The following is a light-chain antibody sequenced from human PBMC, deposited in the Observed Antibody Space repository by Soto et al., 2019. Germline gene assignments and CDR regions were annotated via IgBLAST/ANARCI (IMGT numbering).Light chain of an antibody. J-gene: IGKJ3*01. V-gene: IGKV1-33*01. CDR3: QHCGYLPI. CDR2: DAS. CDR1: QDITSY. Sequence: DIQMTQSPSSLSASVGDRVTITCQASQDITSYLNWYQHKPGKAPKLLIYDASILEGGVPSRFSGSGSGTDFPFTISRLQPEDVASDYRQHCGYLPIVGPGTTVDFK.